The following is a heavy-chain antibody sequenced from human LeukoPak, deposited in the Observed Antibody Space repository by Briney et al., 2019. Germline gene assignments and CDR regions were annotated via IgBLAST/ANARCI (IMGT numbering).Heavy chain of an antibody. CDR2: INSDGRST. J-gene: IGHJ4*02. D-gene: IGHD3-22*01. CDR1: GFTFSNYW. Sequence: GGSLRLSCVASGFTFSNYWIHWVRQAPGKGLVWVSRINSDGRSTSYADSVKGRFTISRDNAKNTLYLQMNSLRAEDTAVYYCARVRYSYDSSGIDYWGQGTLVTVSS. CDR3: ARVRYSYDSSGIDY. V-gene: IGHV3-74*01.